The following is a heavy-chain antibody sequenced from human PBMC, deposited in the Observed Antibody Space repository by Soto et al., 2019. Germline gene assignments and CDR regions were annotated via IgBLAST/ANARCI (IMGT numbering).Heavy chain of an antibody. CDR1: GYIFTDYY. D-gene: IGHD4-4*01. CDR3: ARGDEYSKTVYYYGMDV. V-gene: IGHV1-46*01. Sequence: ASVKVSCKASGYIFTDYYMNWVRQAPGQGLEWMGGINPSGGSTGYAQKFQGRVTMTTDTSTSTVYMELSSLRSEDTAVYYCARGDEYSKTVYYYGMDVWGQGTTVTVSS. J-gene: IGHJ6*02. CDR2: INPSGGST.